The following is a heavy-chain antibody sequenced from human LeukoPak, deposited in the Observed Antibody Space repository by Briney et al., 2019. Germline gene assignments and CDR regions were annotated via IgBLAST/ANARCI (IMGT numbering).Heavy chain of an antibody. V-gene: IGHV3-23*01. J-gene: IGHJ5*02. D-gene: IGHD3-22*01. Sequence: PGGSLRLSCAASGFTFSNAWMSWVRQAPGKGLEWVSAISGSGGSTYYADSVKGRFTISRDNSKNTLYLQMNSLRAEDTAVYYCAKDPYYYDSSGPPWFDPWGQGTLVTVSS. CDR2: ISGSGGST. CDR1: GFTFSNAW. CDR3: AKDPYYYDSSGPPWFDP.